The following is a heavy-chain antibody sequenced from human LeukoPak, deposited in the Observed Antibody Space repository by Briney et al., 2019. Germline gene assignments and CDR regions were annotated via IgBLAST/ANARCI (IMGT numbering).Heavy chain of an antibody. Sequence: PGGSLRLSCAASGFTFSSYAMSWVRQAPGKGLEWVSAISGSGGSTYYADSVKGRFTLSRDNAKNSLYLQMNSLRAEDTAIYYCTKDRGTTGPYDYWGQGILVTVSS. D-gene: IGHD2-2*01. J-gene: IGHJ4*02. V-gene: IGHV3-23*01. CDR3: TKDRGTTGPYDY. CDR1: GFTFSSYA. CDR2: ISGSGGST.